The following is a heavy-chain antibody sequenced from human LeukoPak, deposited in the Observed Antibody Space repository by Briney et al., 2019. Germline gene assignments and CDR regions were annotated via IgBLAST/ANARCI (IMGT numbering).Heavy chain of an antibody. V-gene: IGHV4-34*01. CDR2: INHSGST. CDR3: ARRRYYYGSGSYYPKGFDY. Sequence: SETLSLTCAVYGGSFSGYYWSWIRQPPGKGLEWVGEINHSGSTNYNPSLKSRVTISVDTSKNQFSLKLSSVTAADTAVYYCARRRYYYGSGSYYPKGFDYWGQGTLVTVSS. CDR1: GGSFSGYY. D-gene: IGHD3-10*01. J-gene: IGHJ4*02.